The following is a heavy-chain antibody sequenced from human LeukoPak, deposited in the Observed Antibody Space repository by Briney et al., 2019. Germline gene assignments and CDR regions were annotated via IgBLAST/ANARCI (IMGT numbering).Heavy chain of an antibody. CDR3: ARDQEYYYDSSVYYY. D-gene: IGHD3-22*01. Sequence: SVKVSCKASGGTFSSYAISWVRQAPGQGLEWMGGIIPIFGTANYAQKFQGRVTITADESTSTAYMELSSLRSEDTAVYYCARDQEYYYDSSVYYYGGQGTLVTVSS. CDR1: GGTFSSYA. CDR2: IIPIFGTA. V-gene: IGHV1-69*13. J-gene: IGHJ4*02.